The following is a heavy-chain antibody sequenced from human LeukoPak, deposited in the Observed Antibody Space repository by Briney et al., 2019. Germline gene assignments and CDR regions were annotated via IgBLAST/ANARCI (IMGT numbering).Heavy chain of an antibody. V-gene: IGHV1-18*01. Sequence: ASVKVSCKASGYTFTSYGISWVRQAPGQGLEWMGWISAYNGNTNYAQKLQGRVTMTTDTSTSTAYMELRSLRSDDTAVYYCARDRSVAAAVWLDPWGQGTLVTVSS. J-gene: IGHJ5*02. CDR1: GYTFTSYG. D-gene: IGHD6-13*01. CDR2: ISAYNGNT. CDR3: ARDRSVAAAVWLDP.